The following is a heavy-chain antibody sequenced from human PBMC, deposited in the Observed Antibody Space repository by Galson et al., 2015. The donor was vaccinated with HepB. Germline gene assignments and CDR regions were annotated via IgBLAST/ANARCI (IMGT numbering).Heavy chain of an antibody. CDR1: GFTYSIYW. Sequence: SLRLSCAASGFTYSIYWMRWVRQAPGKGLEWVANIKQDGNEKYYVDSVKGLFTISRDNAKNSLYLQMNSLRVEDTAVYYCARERCSSTSCFHDYWGQGTLVNVSS. D-gene: IGHD2-2*01. J-gene: IGHJ4*02. CDR2: IKQDGNEK. CDR3: ARERCSSTSCFHDY. V-gene: IGHV3-7*01.